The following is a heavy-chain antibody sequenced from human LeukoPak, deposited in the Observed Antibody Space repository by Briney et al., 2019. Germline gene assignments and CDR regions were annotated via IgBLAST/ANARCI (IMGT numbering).Heavy chain of an antibody. CDR2: ISYDGSNK. V-gene: IGHV3-30-3*01. D-gene: IGHD2-8*01. CDR1: GFTFSSYA. J-gene: IGHJ4*02. Sequence: PGRSLRLSCAPSGFTFSSYAMHWVRQAPGKGLEWVAVISYDGSNKYYADSVKGRFTISRDNSKNTLYLQMNSLRAEDTAVYYCARGGGLRGGAPGDYWGQGTLVTVSS. CDR3: ARGGGLRGGAPGDY.